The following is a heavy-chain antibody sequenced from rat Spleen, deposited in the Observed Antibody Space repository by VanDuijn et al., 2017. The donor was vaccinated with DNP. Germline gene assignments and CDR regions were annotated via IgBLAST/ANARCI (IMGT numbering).Heavy chain of an antibody. Sequence: EVQLVESGGGLVQPGRSLKLSCVASGFTFSNYDMAWVRQAPTKGLEWVASITPSGGSTYFRDAVKGRFTVSRDNAKSSLYLQMDSLRSEDTATYYCTRDNTNSPFGFWGQGVMVTVSS. D-gene: IGHD3-8*01. CDR3: TRDNTNSPFGF. V-gene: IGHV5-27*01. CDR2: ITPSGGST. J-gene: IGHJ2*01. CDR1: GFTFSNYD.